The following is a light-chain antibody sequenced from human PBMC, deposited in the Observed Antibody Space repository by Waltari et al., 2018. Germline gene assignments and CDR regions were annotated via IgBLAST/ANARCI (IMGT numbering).Light chain of an antibody. Sequence: QSALTQPPSASGPPGQSVTISCTGTSRDVGGYNYVSWYRQHPGKAPELMIFEVSKRPSGVPDRFSGSKSGNTASLTVSGLQAEDEADYYCSSYAGSNSFDVVFGGGTKLTVL. CDR3: SSYAGSNSFDVV. CDR1: SRDVGGYNY. CDR2: EVS. J-gene: IGLJ2*01. V-gene: IGLV2-8*01.